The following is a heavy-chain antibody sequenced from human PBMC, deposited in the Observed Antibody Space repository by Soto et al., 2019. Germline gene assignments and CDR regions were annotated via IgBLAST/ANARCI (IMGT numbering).Heavy chain of an antibody. D-gene: IGHD6-19*01. CDR1: GFTVSSNY. J-gene: IGHJ4*02. V-gene: IGHV3-66*01. CDR3: ARDSVRYSSGWNFDY. Sequence: GGSLRLSCAASGFTVSSNYMSWVRQAPGKGLEWVSVIYSGGSTYYADSVKGRFTISRDNSKNTLYLQMNSLRAEDTAVYYCARDSVRYSSGWNFDYWGQGTLVTVSS. CDR2: IYSGGST.